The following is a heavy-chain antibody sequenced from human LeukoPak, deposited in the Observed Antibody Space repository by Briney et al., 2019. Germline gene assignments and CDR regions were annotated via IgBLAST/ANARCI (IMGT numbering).Heavy chain of an antibody. Sequence: GGSLRLSCAASGFTFSNWAITWVRQAPGMGLEWVSSISGDGGGTYYADSVKGRFTVSRDNSKNTLYLEINSLRFDDTAVYYCARMGLYDYVWGSYRHFDYWGQGTLVTVSS. J-gene: IGHJ4*02. D-gene: IGHD3-16*02. CDR1: GFTFSNWA. V-gene: IGHV3-23*01. CDR3: ARMGLYDYVWGSYRHFDY. CDR2: ISGDGGGT.